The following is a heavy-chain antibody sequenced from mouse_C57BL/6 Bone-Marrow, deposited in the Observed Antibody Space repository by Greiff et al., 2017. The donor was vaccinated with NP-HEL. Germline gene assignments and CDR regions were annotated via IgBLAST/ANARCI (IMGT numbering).Heavy chain of an antibody. D-gene: IGHD2-3*01. J-gene: IGHJ3*01. CDR1: GFTFSDYY. V-gene: IGHV5-12*01. Sequence: EVKVEESGGGLVQPGGSLKLSCAASGFTFSDYYMYWVRQTPEKRLEWVAYISNGGGSTYYPDTVKGRFTISRDNAKNTLYLQMSRLKSEDTAMYYCARQGGWSQRGAYWGQGTLVTVSA. CDR3: ARQGGWSQRGAY. CDR2: ISNGGGST.